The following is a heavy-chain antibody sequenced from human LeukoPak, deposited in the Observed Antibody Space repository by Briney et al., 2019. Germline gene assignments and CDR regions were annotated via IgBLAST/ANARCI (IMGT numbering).Heavy chain of an antibody. CDR2: IYYSGST. J-gene: IGHJ4*02. CDR3: ARHDAYLAYFDY. Sequence: SETLSLTSTVSGGSISSYYWSWIRQPPGKGLEWIGYIYYSGSTNYNPSLKSRVTISVDTSKNQFSLKLSSVTAADTAVYYCARHDAYLAYFDYWGQGTLVTVSS. V-gene: IGHV4-59*08. CDR1: GGSISSYY. D-gene: IGHD2-2*02.